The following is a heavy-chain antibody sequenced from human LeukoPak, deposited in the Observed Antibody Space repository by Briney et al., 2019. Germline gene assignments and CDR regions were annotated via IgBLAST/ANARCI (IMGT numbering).Heavy chain of an antibody. J-gene: IGHJ4*02. CDR1: GGSISSSTYY. CDR2: IHYSGST. V-gene: IGHV4-39*01. D-gene: IGHD3-22*01. Sequence: SETLSLTCTVSGGSISSSTYYWGWIRQPPGKGLEWIGSIHYSGSTYYNPSLKSRVTISVDTSKNQFSLKLSSVTAADTAVYYCARQGVIVVVTPFDYWGQGTLVTVSS. CDR3: ARQGVIVVVTPFDY.